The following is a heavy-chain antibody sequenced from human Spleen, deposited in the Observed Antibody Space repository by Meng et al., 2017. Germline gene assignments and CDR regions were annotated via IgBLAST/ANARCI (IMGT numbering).Heavy chain of an antibody. D-gene: IGHD4-17*01. CDR3: ARDPNHGDPGVRDN. CDR2: ISSSSSYI. Sequence: GESLKISCAASGFTFSSYSMNWVRQAPGKGLEWVSSISSSSSYIYYADSVKGRFTMSRDNSQNSFYLQMNNLRVEDTAVYYCARDPNHGDPGVRDNWAQGTLVTVSS. J-gene: IGHJ4*02. V-gene: IGHV3-21*06. CDR1: GFTFSSYS.